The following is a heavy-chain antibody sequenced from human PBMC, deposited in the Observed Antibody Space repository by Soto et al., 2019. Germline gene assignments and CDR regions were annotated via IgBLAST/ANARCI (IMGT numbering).Heavy chain of an antibody. CDR2: VYNSGST. Sequence: PSETLSLTCTFSGGSTSRDYWGWIRQPPGKGLEWIAHVYNSGSTSYNPSLRSRVTISLDTAREQLSLRLTSVTAADTAVYYCARGRHCTSISCFGFPNIRFDPWGQGTLVTVSS. CDR3: ARGRHCTSISCFGFPNIRFDP. V-gene: IGHV4-59*01. CDR1: GGSTSRDY. D-gene: IGHD2-2*01. J-gene: IGHJ5*02.